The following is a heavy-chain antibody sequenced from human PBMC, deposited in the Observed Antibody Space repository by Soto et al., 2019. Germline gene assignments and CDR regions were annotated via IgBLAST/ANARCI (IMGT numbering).Heavy chain of an antibody. CDR2: INHSGST. Sequence: QVQLQQWGAGLLKPSETLSLTCAVYGGSFSGYYWTWIRQPPGTGLEWIGEINHSGSTNYNPSLKSRVTISVDTSKNHFSLKLTSVTAADTAVYYCARDKNTGLFDYWGQGTLVTVSS. CDR3: ARDKNTGLFDY. V-gene: IGHV4-34*01. D-gene: IGHD2-8*02. J-gene: IGHJ4*02. CDR1: GGSFSGYY.